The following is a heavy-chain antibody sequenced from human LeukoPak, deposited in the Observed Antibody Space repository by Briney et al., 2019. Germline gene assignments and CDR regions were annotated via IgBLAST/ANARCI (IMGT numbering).Heavy chain of an antibody. CDR3: AASSGYYFSHFDY. CDR2: IKQGGSEK. Sequence: GGSLRPSCAASGFTFSSYWMSWVRQAPGKGLEWVANIKQGGSEKYYVDSVKGRFTISRDNAKNSLYLQMNSLRAEDTAVYYCAASSGYYFSHFDYWGQGTLVTVSS. J-gene: IGHJ4*02. CDR1: GFTFSSYW. V-gene: IGHV3-7*05. D-gene: IGHD3-22*01.